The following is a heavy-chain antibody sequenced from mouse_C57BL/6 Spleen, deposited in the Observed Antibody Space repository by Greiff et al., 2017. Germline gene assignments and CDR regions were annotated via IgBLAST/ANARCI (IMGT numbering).Heavy chain of an antibody. D-gene: IGHD4-1*01. V-gene: IGHV1-18*01. CDR2: INPNNGGT. CDR3: AREKTGTGYFDV. J-gene: IGHJ1*03. Sequence: EVQLVESGPELVKPGASVKIPCKASGYTFTDYNMDWVKQSHGKSLEWIGDINPNNGGTIYNQKFKGKATLTVDKSSSTAYMELRSLTSEDTAVYYCAREKTGTGYFDVWGTGTTVTVSS. CDR1: GYTFTDYN.